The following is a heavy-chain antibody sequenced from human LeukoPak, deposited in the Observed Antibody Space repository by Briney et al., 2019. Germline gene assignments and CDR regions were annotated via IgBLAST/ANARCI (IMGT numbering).Heavy chain of an antibody. CDR2: TYYRSKWYN. CDR1: GDSVSSNSAA. Sequence: SQTLSLTCAVSGDSVSSNSAAWNWIRQSPWRGLEWLGRTYYRSKWYNDYAVSVKSRITINPDTSKNQFSLQLNSVTPEDTAVYYCARVGRGPEYSSSSRTDYYYYYYMDVWGKGTTVTISS. CDR3: ARVGRGPEYSSSSRTDYYYYYYMDV. V-gene: IGHV6-1*01. D-gene: IGHD6-13*01. J-gene: IGHJ6*03.